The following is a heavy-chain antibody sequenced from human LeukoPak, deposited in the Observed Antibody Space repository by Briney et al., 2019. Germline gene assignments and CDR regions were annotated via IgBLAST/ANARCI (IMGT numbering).Heavy chain of an antibody. CDR1: GFTFSSYV. CDR2: ISGSGGST. J-gene: IGHJ6*03. Sequence: GGSLRLSCAASGFTFSSYVMSWVRQAPGKGLEWVSGISGSGGSTYYADSVKGRFTISRDNSKNTLYLQMNSLRAEDTAVYYCAKENSLYWGVYYYYYMDVWGKGTTVTISS. V-gene: IGHV3-23*01. D-gene: IGHD2-8*02. CDR3: AKENSLYWGVYYYYYMDV.